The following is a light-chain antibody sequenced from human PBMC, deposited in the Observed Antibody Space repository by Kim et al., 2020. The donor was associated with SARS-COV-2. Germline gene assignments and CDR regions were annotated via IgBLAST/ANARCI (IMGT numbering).Light chain of an antibody. Sequence: SYELTQPPSVSVSPGQTASITCSGDKLGDKYACWYQQKPGQSPVLVIYQDSKRPSGIPERFSSSNSGNTATLTISGTQAMDEADYSCQAWDSSTFYVFGGGTKLTVL. CDR2: QDS. V-gene: IGLV3-1*01. J-gene: IGLJ3*02. CDR1: KLGDKY. CDR3: QAWDSSTFYV.